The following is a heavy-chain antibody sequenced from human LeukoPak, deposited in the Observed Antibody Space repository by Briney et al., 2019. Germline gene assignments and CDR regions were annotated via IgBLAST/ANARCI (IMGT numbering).Heavy chain of an antibody. J-gene: IGHJ4*02. V-gene: IGHV1-2*02. D-gene: IGHD1-26*01. CDR3: ARESGSYLLSLDY. CDR2: INPNSGGT. Sequence: GASVKVSCKASGYTFTGYYMHWVRQAPGQGLEWMGWINPNSGGTNYAQKFQGRVTMTRDTSISTAYMELSRLRSDDTAVYYCARESGSYLLSLDYWGQGTLVTVSS. CDR1: GYTFTGYY.